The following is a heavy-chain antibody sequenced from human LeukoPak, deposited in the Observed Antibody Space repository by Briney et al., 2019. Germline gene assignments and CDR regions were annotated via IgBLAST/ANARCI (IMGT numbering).Heavy chain of an antibody. V-gene: IGHV1-18*01. J-gene: IGHJ1*01. D-gene: IGHD2-2*01. CDR3: ARGCSSTSCYSEYFQH. CDR2: ISGLKEKT. CDR1: GYTFNTYG. Sequence: ASVKVSCKASGYTFNTYGIIWVRQAPGQGFEWMGWISGLKEKTDYPQKFQGRVTMTTDTATRTAFMELTSLRSEDTAVYYCARGCSSTSCYSEYFQHWGQGTLVTVSS.